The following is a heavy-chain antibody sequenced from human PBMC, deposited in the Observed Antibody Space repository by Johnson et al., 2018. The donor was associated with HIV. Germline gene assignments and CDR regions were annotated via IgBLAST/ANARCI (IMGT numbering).Heavy chain of an antibody. D-gene: IGHD4-17*01. V-gene: IGHV3-66*01. CDR2: IYGGGST. J-gene: IGHJ3*02. Sequence: VQLVESGGGLVQPGGSLRLSCAASGFTVSSNYMSWVRQAPGKGLEWVSVIYGGGSTYYADSVKGRVTISRDNSKNMLYLQMISLRAEDTAVYFCARAPPAPYGDYGAFDIWGQGTMVTVSS. CDR3: ARAPPAPYGDYGAFDI. CDR1: GFTVSSNY.